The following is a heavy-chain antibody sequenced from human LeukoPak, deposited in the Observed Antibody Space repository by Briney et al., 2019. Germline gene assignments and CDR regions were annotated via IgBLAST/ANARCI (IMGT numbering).Heavy chain of an antibody. CDR1: GGSISSYY. CDR3: ARDGGAAVTTDNYFDY. D-gene: IGHD4-17*01. Sequence: SETLSLTCTVSGGSISSYYWSWIRQPPGKGLEWIGYIYYSGSTNYNPSLKSRVTISVDTSKNQFSLKLSSVTAADTAVYHCARDGGAAVTTDNYFDYWGQGTLVTVSS. J-gene: IGHJ4*02. CDR2: IYYSGST. V-gene: IGHV4-59*01.